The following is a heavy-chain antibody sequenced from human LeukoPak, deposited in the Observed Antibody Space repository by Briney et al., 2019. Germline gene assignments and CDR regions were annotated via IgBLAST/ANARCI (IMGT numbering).Heavy chain of an antibody. CDR2: IYTSGST. J-gene: IGHJ4*02. CDR3: ARGGVYCGGDCYSGLSY. CDR1: GGSISSYY. V-gene: IGHV4-4*07. Sequence: GSLRLSCTVSGGSISSYYWSWIRQPAGKGLEWIGRIYTSGSTNYNPSLKSRVTMSVDTSKNQFSLKLSSVTAADTAVYYCARGGVYCGGDCYSGLSYWGQGTLVTVSS. D-gene: IGHD2-21*02.